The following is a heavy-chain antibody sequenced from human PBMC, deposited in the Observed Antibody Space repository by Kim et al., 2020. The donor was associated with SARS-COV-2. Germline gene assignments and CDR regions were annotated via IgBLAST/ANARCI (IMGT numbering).Heavy chain of an antibody. CDR1: GGSISSYY. CDR2: IYYSGST. Sequence: SETLSLTCTVSGGSISSYYWSWIRQPPGKGLEWIGYIYYSGSTNYNPSLKSRVTISVDTSKNQFSLKLSSVTAADTAVYYCARYETTVTPTDAFDIWGQG. D-gene: IGHD4-17*01. CDR3: ARYETTVTPTDAFDI. J-gene: IGHJ3*02. V-gene: IGHV4-59*01.